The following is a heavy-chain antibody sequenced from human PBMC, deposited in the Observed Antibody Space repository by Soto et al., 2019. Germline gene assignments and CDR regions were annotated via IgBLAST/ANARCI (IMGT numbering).Heavy chain of an antibody. V-gene: IGHV3-23*01. J-gene: IGHJ6*03. CDR2: ISGSGGST. D-gene: IGHD5-12*01. CDR1: GFTFSSYA. Sequence: GGSLRLSCAASGFTFSSYAMSWVRQAPGKGLEWVSAISGSGGSTYYADSVKGRFTISRDNSKNTLYLQMNSLRAEDTAVYYCAKDRWLDNYYYYMDVWGKGTTVTVSS. CDR3: AKDRWLDNYYYYMDV.